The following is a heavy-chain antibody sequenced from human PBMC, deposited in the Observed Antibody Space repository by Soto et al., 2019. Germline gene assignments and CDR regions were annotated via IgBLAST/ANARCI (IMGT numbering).Heavy chain of an antibody. J-gene: IGHJ5*02. Sequence: SVEVSFKASAGTLSSYAISWVRQAPGQGREWMGGIIPIFGTANYAQKFQGRVTITADESTSTAYMELSSLRSEDTAVYYCASSGYSGYDGANWFDPWGQGTLVTVSS. CDR1: AGTLSSYA. CDR3: ASSGYSGYDGANWFDP. V-gene: IGHV1-69*13. CDR2: IIPIFGTA. D-gene: IGHD5-12*01.